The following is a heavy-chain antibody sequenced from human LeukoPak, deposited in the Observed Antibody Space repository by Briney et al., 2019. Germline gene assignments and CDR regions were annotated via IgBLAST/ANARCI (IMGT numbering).Heavy chain of an antibody. D-gene: IGHD6-13*01. J-gene: IGHJ4*02. V-gene: IGHV1-2*02. CDR2: INPNSGGT. CDR1: GYTFTGYY. CDR3: ARPHSGYSSSWYDY. Sequence: ASVKVSCKASGYTFTGYYMHWVRQAPGQGLEWMGWINPNSGGTNYVQKFQGRVTMTRDTSISTAYMELSRLRSDDTAVYYCARPHSGYSSSWYDYWGQGTLVTVSS.